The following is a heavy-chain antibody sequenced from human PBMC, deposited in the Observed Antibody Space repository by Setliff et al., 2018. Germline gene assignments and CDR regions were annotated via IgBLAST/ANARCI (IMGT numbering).Heavy chain of an antibody. Sequence: PSQTLSLTCAVSGYSISSGFSWVWIRQSPGKGLEWIGRILFSGDTYYNPSLNSRVTISADTSKNQFSLRLRSVTAADTAVYFCARDNTMVGATDYWGLGTLVTVSS. D-gene: IGHD1-26*01. J-gene: IGHJ4*02. CDR2: ILFSGDT. CDR1: GYSISSGFS. CDR3: ARDNTMVGATDY. V-gene: IGHV4-38-2*02.